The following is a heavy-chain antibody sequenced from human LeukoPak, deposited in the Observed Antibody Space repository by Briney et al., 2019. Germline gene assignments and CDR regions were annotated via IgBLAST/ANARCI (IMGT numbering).Heavy chain of an antibody. CDR3: ARRYCSGGSCYDWFDS. J-gene: IGHJ5*01. V-gene: IGHV3-21*01. CDR1: GFTFSSYT. Sequence: GGSLRLSCAASGFTFSSYTMNWVRRAPGKGLEWVSSISSSSIYIYYADSLKGRFTISRDNAKNSIYLQMNSLRAEDTAVYYCARRYCSGGSCYDWFDSWGQGTLVTVSS. D-gene: IGHD2-15*01. CDR2: ISSSSIYI.